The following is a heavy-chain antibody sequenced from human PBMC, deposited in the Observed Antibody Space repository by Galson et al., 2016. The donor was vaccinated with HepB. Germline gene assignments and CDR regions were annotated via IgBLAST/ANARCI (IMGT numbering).Heavy chain of an antibody. V-gene: IGHV4-59*04. J-gene: IGHJ4*02. D-gene: IGHD3-10*01. CDR2: IYYAGST. CDR3: ARHLPPDSYYGTGNYYNVFDQ. Sequence: SETLSLTCGVYGESLSGYSWTWIRQSPGKGLEWIGSIYYAGSTYYNPSLKSRVTLSVDVSQNVFSLRLSSVTAADTAVYYCARHLPPDSYYGTGNYYNVFDQWGQGSLVAVSS. CDR1: GESLSGYS.